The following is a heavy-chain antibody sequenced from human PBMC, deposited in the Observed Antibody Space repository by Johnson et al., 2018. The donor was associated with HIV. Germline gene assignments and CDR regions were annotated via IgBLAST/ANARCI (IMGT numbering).Heavy chain of an antibody. J-gene: IGHJ3*02. D-gene: IGHD4-11*01. CDR2: IYSGGST. V-gene: IGHV3-66*02. CDR3: AREDDYSNYGSAFDI. Sequence: EQLVESGGGLVQPGGSLRLSCAASGFTVSSNYMSWVRQAPGKGLEWVSVIYSGGSTYYADSVKGRFTISRDNSKNTLYLQMNSLRAEDTAVYYCAREDDYSNYGSAFDIWGQGTMVTVSS. CDR1: GFTVSSNY.